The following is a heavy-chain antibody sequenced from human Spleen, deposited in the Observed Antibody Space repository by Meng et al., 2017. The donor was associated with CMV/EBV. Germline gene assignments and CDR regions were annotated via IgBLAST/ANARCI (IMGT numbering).Heavy chain of an antibody. Sequence: TVSGGSISSGGYYWSWIRQHPGKGLEWIGYIYYSGSTYYNPSLKSRVTISVDTSKNQFSLKLNSVTAADTAVYYCVRCSSTSCYMPDYWGQGTLVTVSS. CDR3: VRCSSTSCYMPDY. CDR2: IYYSGST. D-gene: IGHD2-2*02. V-gene: IGHV4-31*02. CDR1: GGSISSGGYY. J-gene: IGHJ4*02.